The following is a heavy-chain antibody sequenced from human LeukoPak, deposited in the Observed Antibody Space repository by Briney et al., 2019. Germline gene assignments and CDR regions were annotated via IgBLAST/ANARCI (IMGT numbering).Heavy chain of an antibody. Sequence: ASAKVSCKASGYTFTSYGISWVRQAPGQGLEWMGWISAYNGNTNYAQKLQGRVTMTTDTSTNTAYMELRSLRSDDTAVYYCARGGYDILTGSLDYWGQGTLVTVSS. CDR2: ISAYNGNT. J-gene: IGHJ4*02. V-gene: IGHV1-18*01. CDR1: GYTFTSYG. CDR3: ARGGYDILTGSLDY. D-gene: IGHD3-9*01.